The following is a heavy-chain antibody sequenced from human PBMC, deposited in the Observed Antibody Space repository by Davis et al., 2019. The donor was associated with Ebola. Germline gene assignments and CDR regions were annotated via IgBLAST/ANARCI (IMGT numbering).Heavy chain of an antibody. CDR2: INHSGST. Sequence: MPSETLSLTCAVYGGSFSGYYWSWIRQPPGKGLEWIGEINHSGSTYYNPSLKSRVTISVDTSKNQFSLKLSSVTAADTAVYYCARHPLLWFGGRFDYWGQGTLVTVSS. D-gene: IGHD3-10*01. V-gene: IGHV4-34*01. CDR3: ARHPLLWFGGRFDY. J-gene: IGHJ4*02. CDR1: GGSFSGYY.